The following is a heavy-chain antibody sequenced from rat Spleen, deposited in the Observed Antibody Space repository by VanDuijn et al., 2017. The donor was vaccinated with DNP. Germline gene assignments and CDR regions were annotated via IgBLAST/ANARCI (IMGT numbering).Heavy chain of an antibody. D-gene: IGHD5-1*01. J-gene: IGHJ3*01. CDR1: GFTFSDSP. V-gene: IGHV5S23*01. Sequence: EVQLVESGGGLVQPGRSLKLSCAASGFTFSDSPMAWVRQAPGKGLEWVASITNTGGDTFYPDSVKGRFTISRDNEKATLSLQMNSLRSDDTATYYCARRGVGAGWFAYWGQGTLVTVSS. CDR3: ARRGVGAGWFAY. CDR2: ITNTGGDT.